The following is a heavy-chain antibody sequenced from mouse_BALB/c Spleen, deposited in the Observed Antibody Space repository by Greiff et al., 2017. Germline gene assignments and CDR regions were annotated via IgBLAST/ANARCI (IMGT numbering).Heavy chain of an antibody. CDR1: GYTFTSYV. CDR3: ARWGDGYAMDY. Sequence: VQLQQSGPELVKPGASVKMSCKASGYTFTSYVMHWVRQKPGQGLEWIGYINPYNDGTKYNEKFKGKATLTSDKSSSTAYMELSSLTSEDSAVYYCARWGDGYAMDYWGQGTSVTVSS. V-gene: IGHV1-14*01. J-gene: IGHJ4*01. CDR2: INPYNDGT.